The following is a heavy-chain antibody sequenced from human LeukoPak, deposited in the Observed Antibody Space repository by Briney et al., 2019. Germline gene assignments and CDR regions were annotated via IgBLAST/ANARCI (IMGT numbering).Heavy chain of an antibody. D-gene: IGHD5-12*01. V-gene: IGHV4-34*01. CDR1: GGSFSGYY. J-gene: IGHJ4*02. Sequence: SETLSLTCAVYGGSFSGYYWSWIRRPPGKGLEWIGEINHSGSTNYNPSLKSRVTISVDTSKNQFSLKLSSVTAADTAVYYCARVRGSGYHPTLLYWGQGTLVTVSS. CDR2: INHSGST. CDR3: ARVRGSGYHPTLLY.